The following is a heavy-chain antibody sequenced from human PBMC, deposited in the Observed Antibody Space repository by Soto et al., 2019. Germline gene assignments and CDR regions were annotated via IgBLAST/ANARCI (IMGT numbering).Heavy chain of an antibody. CDR1: GGSISSGGYY. Sequence: SETLSLTCTVSGGSISSGGYYWSWIRQHPGKGLEWIGYIYYTGNTYYNPSLRSRVTISEDTSKNQFSLKLSSVTAADTAVYYCARGEASMVRGVSNWFDPWGQGTLVTVSS. CDR2: IYYTGNT. D-gene: IGHD3-10*01. V-gene: IGHV4-31*03. CDR3: ARGEASMVRGVSNWFDP. J-gene: IGHJ5*02.